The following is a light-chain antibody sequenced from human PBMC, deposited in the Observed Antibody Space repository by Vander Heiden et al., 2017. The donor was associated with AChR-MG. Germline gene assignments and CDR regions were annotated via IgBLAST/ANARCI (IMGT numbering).Light chain of an antibody. J-gene: IGKJ1*01. CDR3: QQRSGWPGT. Sequence: EIVLTQSPATLSLSQGERATLSCRASEDIRSYLAWYQQKPGQPPRLLMYETSTGATGIPARFIGSGFGTDFTLTISSLEAEDFAVYYCQQRSGWPGTFGQGTKVEVK. CDR2: ETS. V-gene: IGKV3-11*01. CDR1: EDIRSY.